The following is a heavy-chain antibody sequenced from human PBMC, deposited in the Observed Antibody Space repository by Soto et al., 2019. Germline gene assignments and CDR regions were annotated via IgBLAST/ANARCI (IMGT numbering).Heavy chain of an antibody. CDR1: GFTFTRYS. V-gene: IGHV3-21*01. CDR3: ARESEDLTSNFDY. Sequence: GGSLRLSCAASGFTFTRYSMNWVRQAPGKGLEWVSSISSTTNYIYYAGSMKGRFTVSRDNAKNSVYLDMNSLSAEDTAVYYCARESEDLTSNFDYWGQGTLVTVSS. CDR2: ISSTTNYI. J-gene: IGHJ4*02.